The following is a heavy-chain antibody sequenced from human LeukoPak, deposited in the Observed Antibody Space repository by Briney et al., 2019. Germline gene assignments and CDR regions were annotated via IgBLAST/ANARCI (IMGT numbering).Heavy chain of an antibody. CDR3: TTDQRYCSSTSCYYFDY. D-gene: IGHD2-2*01. V-gene: IGHV3-15*01. CDR2: IKSKTDGGTT. Sequence: GGSLRLSYAASGFTFSNAWMSWVRQAPGKGLEWVGRIKSKTDGGTTDYAAPVKGRFTISRDDSKNTLYLQMNSLKTEDTAVYYCTTDQRYCSSTSCYYFDYWGQGTLVTVSS. CDR1: GFTFSNAW. J-gene: IGHJ4*02.